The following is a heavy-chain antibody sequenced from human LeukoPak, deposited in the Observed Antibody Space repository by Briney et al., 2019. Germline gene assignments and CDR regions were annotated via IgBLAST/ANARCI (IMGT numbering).Heavy chain of an antibody. Sequence: PSETLSLTCTVSGGSISSGGYYWSWIRQHSGKGLEWIGYIYYSGSTYYNPSLKSRVTISVDTSKNQFSLKLSSVTAADTAVYYCARVPRITLWSGSYSEGGYYYYYMDVRGKGTTVTVSS. V-gene: IGHV4-31*03. CDR3: ARVPRITLWSGSYSEGGYYYYYMDV. J-gene: IGHJ6*03. D-gene: IGHD3-3*01. CDR1: GGSISSGGYY. CDR2: IYYSGST.